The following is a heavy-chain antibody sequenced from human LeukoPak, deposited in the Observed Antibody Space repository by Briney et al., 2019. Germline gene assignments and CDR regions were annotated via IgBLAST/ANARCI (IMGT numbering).Heavy chain of an antibody. J-gene: IGHJ5*02. V-gene: IGHV3-7*01. Sequence: GGSLRLSCAASGFTFRTYWMAWVRQAPGKGLEWVATIEQDGSVRYYVDSVKGRFTISRDNAKNSLYVQMNSLRGEDTAVYYCAGARGWEFSSWGQGTLVTVSS. CDR2: IEQDGSVR. CDR1: GFTFRTYW. CDR3: AGARGWEFSS. D-gene: IGHD1-26*01.